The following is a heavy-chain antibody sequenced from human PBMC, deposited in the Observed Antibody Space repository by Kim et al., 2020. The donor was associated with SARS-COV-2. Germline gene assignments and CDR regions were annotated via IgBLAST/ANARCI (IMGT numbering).Heavy chain of an antibody. CDR1: GFTFNTYG. CDR3: AKSFSGSYFDYDY. V-gene: IGHV3-30*18. CDR2: ISYDGSHK. D-gene: IGHD1-26*01. Sequence: GGSLRLSCAASGFTFNTYGMHWVRQAPGKGLEWVAVISYDGSHKYYEDSVKGRFTISRDNSKNTLYLQMNSLRIEDTAVYYCAKSFSGSYFDYDYWGQGTLVPVS. J-gene: IGHJ4*02.